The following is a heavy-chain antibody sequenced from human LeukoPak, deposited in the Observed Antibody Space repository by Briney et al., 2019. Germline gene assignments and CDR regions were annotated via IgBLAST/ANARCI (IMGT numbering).Heavy chain of an antibody. D-gene: IGHD3-3*02. V-gene: IGHV3-21*01. J-gene: IGHJ4*02. CDR1: GFTFSIYS. CDR3: ARGDILPH. Sequence: PGGSLRLSCAASGFTFSIYSMNWVRQAPGKGLEWVSSISSSSAYIYYTDSVKGRFTVSRDNAKNSLYLQMNSLRAEDTAVYYCARGDILPHWGQGTLVTVSS. CDR2: ISSSSAYI.